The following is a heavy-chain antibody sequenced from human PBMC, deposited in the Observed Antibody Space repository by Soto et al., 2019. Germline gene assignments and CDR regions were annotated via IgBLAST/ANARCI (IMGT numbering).Heavy chain of an antibody. CDR2: IANNGGI. CDR1: SDSSSSYK. V-gene: IGHV4-59*08. D-gene: IGHD3-10*01. Sequence: QVQLQESGPGLVKPSETLSLTCTVSSDSSSSYKWSWIRQTPGKGLEWIGYIANNGGISYNPSIRSRITTPISINTSTKQVFRRLSSVTAADPAVYYCGRQGFGPLHGLVDVWGQGTTVTVSS. CDR3: GRQGFGPLHGLVDV. J-gene: IGHJ6*02.